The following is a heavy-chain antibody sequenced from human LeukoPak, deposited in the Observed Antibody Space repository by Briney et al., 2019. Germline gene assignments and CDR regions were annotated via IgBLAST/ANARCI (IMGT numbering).Heavy chain of an antibody. Sequence: ASVKVSCKASGGTFSNYAISRVRQAPGQGLEWMGWISAYNGNTNYAQKLQGRVTMTTDTSTSTAYMELSRLRSDDTAVYYCARGLGYYHSGISGWFDPWGQGTLVTVST. D-gene: IGHD3-10*01. CDR2: ISAYNGNT. V-gene: IGHV1-18*01. J-gene: IGHJ5*02. CDR1: GGTFSNYA. CDR3: ARGLGYYHSGISGWFDP.